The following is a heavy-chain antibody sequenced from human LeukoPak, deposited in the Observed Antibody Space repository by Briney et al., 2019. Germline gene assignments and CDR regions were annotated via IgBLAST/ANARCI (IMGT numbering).Heavy chain of an antibody. CDR1: GLTFSTSG. V-gene: IGHV3-21*06. Sequence: GGSLRLSCTASGLTFSTSGFNWVRQAPGKGLEWVASIGPTGSHRYHADSIKGRFTISRDNANNFLYLQINSLRAEDTAVYYCATETNGRHYDYWGQGTLLTVSS. J-gene: IGHJ4*02. CDR3: ATETNGRHYDY. D-gene: IGHD1-14*01. CDR2: IGPTGSHR.